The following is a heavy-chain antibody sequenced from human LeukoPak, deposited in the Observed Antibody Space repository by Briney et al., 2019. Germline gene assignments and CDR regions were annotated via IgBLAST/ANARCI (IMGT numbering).Heavy chain of an antibody. Sequence: PSETLSLTCTVSGGSISSYYWSWIRQPPGKGLEWIGYIYYSGSTNYDPSLKSRVTISVDTSKNQFSLKLSSVTAADTAVYYCARWRVTMVRGVLGYYGMDVWGQGTTVTVSS. CDR1: GGSISSYY. CDR2: IYYSGST. D-gene: IGHD3-10*01. V-gene: IGHV4-59*01. CDR3: ARWRVTMVRGVLGYYGMDV. J-gene: IGHJ6*02.